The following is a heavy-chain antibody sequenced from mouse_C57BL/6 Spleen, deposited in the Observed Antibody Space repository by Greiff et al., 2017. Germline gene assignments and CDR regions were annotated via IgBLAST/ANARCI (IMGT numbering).Heavy chain of an antibody. Sequence: EVQRVESGEGLVKPGGSLKLSCAASGFTFSSYAMSWVRQTPEKRLEWVAYISSGGDYIYYADTVKGRFTISRDNARNTLYLQMSSLKSEDTAMYYCTREGTTVWGYFDYWGQGTTLTVSS. CDR1: GFTFSSYA. V-gene: IGHV5-9-1*02. CDR3: TREGTTVWGYFDY. CDR2: ISSGGDYI. D-gene: IGHD1-1*01. J-gene: IGHJ2*01.